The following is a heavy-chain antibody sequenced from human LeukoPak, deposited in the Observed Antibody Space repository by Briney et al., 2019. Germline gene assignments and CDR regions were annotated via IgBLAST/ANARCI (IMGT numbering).Heavy chain of an antibody. CDR1: GGSISSSSYY. Sequence: NPSGTLSLTCTVSGGSISSSSYYWGWIRQPPGKGLEWIGSIYYSGSTYYNPSLKSRVTISVDRSKNQFSPKLSSVTAANTAVYYCARVGDNWNYHFDYWGQGTLVTVSS. D-gene: IGHD1-7*01. V-gene: IGHV4-39*07. CDR3: ARVGDNWNYHFDY. CDR2: IYYSGST. J-gene: IGHJ4*02.